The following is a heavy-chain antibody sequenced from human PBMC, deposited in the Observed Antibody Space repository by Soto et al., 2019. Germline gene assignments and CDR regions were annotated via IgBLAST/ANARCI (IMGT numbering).Heavy chain of an antibody. CDR1: GFNFNQYW. CDR2: VKQDGGEK. J-gene: IGHJ4*02. CDR3: ASGGGWSFDH. Sequence: EAQLVESGGGLVQPGGSLRLSCSASGFNFNQYWMSWVRQAPGKGLEWVANVKQDGGEKNYVDSARGRFTISRDNTKNSLYLQMDSLRVEDTALYYCASGGGWSFDHWGQGTLVTVSS. D-gene: IGHD6-19*01. V-gene: IGHV3-7*01.